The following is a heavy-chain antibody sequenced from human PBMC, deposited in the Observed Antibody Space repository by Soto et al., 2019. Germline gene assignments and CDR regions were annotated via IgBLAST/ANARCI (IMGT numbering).Heavy chain of an antibody. J-gene: IGHJ6*02. CDR2: IYPGDSDT. Sequence: GETLKISCQGSGYTFTIFWFAWVRQMPGKGLEWMGIIYPGDSDTRYSPSFQGQVTISADKSISTAYLQWSSLKASDTAMYYCASYTLSYYYGMDGWAKGPRSPSP. V-gene: IGHV5-51*01. CDR3: ASYTLSYYYGMDG. CDR1: GYTFTIFW. D-gene: IGHD4-4*01.